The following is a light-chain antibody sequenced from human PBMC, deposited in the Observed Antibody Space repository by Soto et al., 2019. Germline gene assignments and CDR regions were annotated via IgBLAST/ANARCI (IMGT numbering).Light chain of an antibody. CDR1: GSDVGSYNL. CDR3: CSYAGTSTLYV. J-gene: IGLJ1*01. Sequence: QSALTQPASVSGSPGQSITISCTGNGSDVGSYNLVSWYQQHPGNAPKLMIYEGTKRPSGVSDRFSGSKSGNTASLTISGLQAEDEADYYCCSYAGTSTLYVFGSGTKVTVL. V-gene: IGLV2-23*01. CDR2: EGT.